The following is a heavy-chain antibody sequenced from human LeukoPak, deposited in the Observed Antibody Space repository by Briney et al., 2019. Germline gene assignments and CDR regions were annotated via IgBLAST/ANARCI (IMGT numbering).Heavy chain of an antibody. CDR1: GYTFTGYY. Sequence: ASVKVSCKASGYTFTGYYMHWVRQAPGQGLEWMGWINPNSGGTNYAQKFQGRVTMTRDTSISTAYMELSRLRSDDTAVYYCARALYSSSSNFDHWGQGTLVTVSS. CDR3: ARALYSSSSNFDH. J-gene: IGHJ4*02. CDR2: INPNSGGT. V-gene: IGHV1-2*02. D-gene: IGHD6-6*01.